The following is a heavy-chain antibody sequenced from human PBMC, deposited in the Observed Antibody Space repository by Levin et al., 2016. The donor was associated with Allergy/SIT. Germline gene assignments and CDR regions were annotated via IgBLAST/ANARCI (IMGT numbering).Heavy chain of an antibody. CDR3: ARRRDTEATIDY. J-gene: IGHJ4*02. D-gene: IGHD5-12*01. CDR2: IYPGDSDT. Sequence: VRQMPGKGLEWMGIIYPGDSDTRYSPSFQGQVTISADKSITTAYLQWSSLKASDTAIYYCARRRDTEATIDYWGQGTLVTVSS. V-gene: IGHV5-51*01.